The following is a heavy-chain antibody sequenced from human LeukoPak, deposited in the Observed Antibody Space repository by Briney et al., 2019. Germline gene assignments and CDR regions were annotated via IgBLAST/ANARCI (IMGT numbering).Heavy chain of an antibody. D-gene: IGHD6-13*01. Sequence: SETLSLTCTVSGGAITGYYWGWIRQPPGKGLDWVGHTHYGGTTNYNPSLKGRVTISVDTSNNQFSLKLTSVTAADTAVYYCARGYSTSWTYYFDYWGQGALVTVSS. J-gene: IGHJ4*02. CDR2: THYGGTT. CDR1: GGAITGYY. CDR3: ARGYSTSWTYYFDY. V-gene: IGHV4-59*01.